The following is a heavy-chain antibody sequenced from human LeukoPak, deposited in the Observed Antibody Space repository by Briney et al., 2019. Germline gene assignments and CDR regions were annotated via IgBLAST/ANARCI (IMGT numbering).Heavy chain of an antibody. CDR2: ISAYNGYT. CDR3: ARADGYSFDY. Sequence: ASVKVSCKASGYTFTSYGISWVRQAPGQGLEWMGWISAYNGYTNYAQKLQGRVTMTRDTSISTAYMELSRLRSDDTAVYYCARADGYSFDYWGQGTLVTVSS. D-gene: IGHD5-18*01. V-gene: IGHV1-18*01. CDR1: GYTFTSYG. J-gene: IGHJ4*02.